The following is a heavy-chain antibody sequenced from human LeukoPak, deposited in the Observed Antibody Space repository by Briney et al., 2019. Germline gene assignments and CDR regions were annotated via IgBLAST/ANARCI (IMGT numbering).Heavy chain of an antibody. CDR3: ARWGSSSWDYYMDV. D-gene: IGHD6-13*01. J-gene: IGHJ6*03. V-gene: IGHV1-46*01. CDR2: INPSGGST. Sequence: ASVKVSCKASGGSFSSYAISWVRQAPGQGLEWMGIINPSGGSTSYAQKFQGRVTMTRGMSTSTVYMELSSLRSEDTAVYYCARWGSSSWDYYMDVWGKGTTVTVSS. CDR1: GGSFSSYA.